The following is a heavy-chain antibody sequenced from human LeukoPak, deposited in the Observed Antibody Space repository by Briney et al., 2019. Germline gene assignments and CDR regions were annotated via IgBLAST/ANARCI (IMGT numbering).Heavy chain of an antibody. CDR1: GFTFSSYG. CDR2: IYYSGST. J-gene: IGHJ3*02. Sequence: GSLRLSCAASGFTFSSYGMHWVRQAPGKGLEWIGYIYYSGSTNYNPSLKSRVTISVDTSKNQFSLKLSSVTAADTAVYYCARELTTRIGMIVVALDAFDIWGQGAMVTVSS. D-gene: IGHD3-22*01. CDR3: ARELTTRIGMIVVALDAFDI. V-gene: IGHV4-59*01.